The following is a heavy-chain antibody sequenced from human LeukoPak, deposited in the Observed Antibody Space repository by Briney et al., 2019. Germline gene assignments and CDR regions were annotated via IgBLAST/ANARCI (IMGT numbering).Heavy chain of an antibody. CDR2: ISYDGSNK. D-gene: IGHD5-24*01. CDR3: VRNRGWLQFDN. CDR1: GFTFSSYG. V-gene: IGHV3-30*03. Sequence: GGSLRLSCAASGFTFSSYGMHWVRQAPGKGLEWVAIISYDGSNKYYVDSVKGRFTISRDNSKNTLYLQVNSLRAEDTAMYYCVRNRGWLQFDNWGQGTLVTVSS. J-gene: IGHJ4*02.